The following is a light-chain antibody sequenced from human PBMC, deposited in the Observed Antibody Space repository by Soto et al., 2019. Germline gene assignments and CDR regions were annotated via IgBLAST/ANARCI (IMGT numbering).Light chain of an antibody. Sequence: EIVMTQSPDTLSVSPGERATVSCRASESVSSNLAWYQQKAGHAPRLLIYGASTRATGIPARFSGSGSGTEFTLTSSSLQSEDVAIYYCQQYNSWPPYAVGQGTKVDIK. J-gene: IGKJ2*01. V-gene: IGKV3-15*01. CDR2: GAS. CDR1: ESVSSN. CDR3: QQYNSWPPYA.